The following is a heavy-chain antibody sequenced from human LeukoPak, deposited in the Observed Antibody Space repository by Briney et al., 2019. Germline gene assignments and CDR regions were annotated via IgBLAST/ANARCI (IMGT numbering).Heavy chain of an antibody. J-gene: IGHJ3*02. Sequence: SETLSLTCTVSGGSMSPFYWSWIRQSPGKGLQWIGSIYYSGGTNYNPSLKSRVTISVDTSKNQFSLELSSVSAADTAVYYCAVNSTKHTFDIWGQGTMVTVSS. CDR2: IYYSGGT. CDR1: GGSMSPFY. D-gene: IGHD1-1*01. V-gene: IGHV4-59*08. CDR3: AVNSTKHTFDI.